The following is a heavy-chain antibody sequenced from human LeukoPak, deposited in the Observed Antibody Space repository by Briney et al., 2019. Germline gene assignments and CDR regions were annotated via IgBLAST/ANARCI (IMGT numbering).Heavy chain of an antibody. CDR3: ARRGEYSCSWRYGNNFDP. CDR1: GGSFSGYY. Sequence: PSETLSLTCAVYGGSFSGYYWSWIRQPPGKGLEWIGEINHSGSTNYNPSLKSRGTISVETSKNQSSLKLSSVTAADTAVYYWARRGEYSCSWRYGNNFDPGGQGTLVTVSS. CDR2: INHSGST. D-gene: IGHD6-13*01. J-gene: IGHJ5*02. V-gene: IGHV4-34*01.